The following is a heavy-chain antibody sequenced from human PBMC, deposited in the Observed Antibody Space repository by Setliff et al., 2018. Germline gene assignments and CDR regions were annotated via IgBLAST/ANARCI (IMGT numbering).Heavy chain of an antibody. D-gene: IGHD6-13*01. CDR2: IYPGDSDT. CDR1: GYSFTSYW. J-gene: IGHJ4*02. V-gene: IGHV5-51*01. Sequence: GEALKISSKGSGYSFTSYWIGWVRQMPGKGLEWMGIIYPGDSDTRYSPSFQGQVTISADKSISTAYLQWSSLKASDTAMYYCARDACPYSSNWCHHFDYWGQGTLVTVSS. CDR3: ARDACPYSSNWCHHFDY.